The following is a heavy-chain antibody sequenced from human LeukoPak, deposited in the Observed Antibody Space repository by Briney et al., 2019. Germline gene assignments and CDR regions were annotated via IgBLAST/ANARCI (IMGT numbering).Heavy chain of an antibody. CDR3: ARAGGYASSWAY. V-gene: IGHV3-7*01. Sequence: GGSLRLSCAASGFTFSSYWMSWVRQAPGKGLQRAPHIKQDGSEKHYVDSVRVRFTISRDNAKNSLDLQMISLRAEDTAVYYCARAGGYASSWAYWGQGTLVTVSS. J-gene: IGHJ4*02. D-gene: IGHD5-12*01. CDR2: IKQDGSEK. CDR1: GFTFSSYW.